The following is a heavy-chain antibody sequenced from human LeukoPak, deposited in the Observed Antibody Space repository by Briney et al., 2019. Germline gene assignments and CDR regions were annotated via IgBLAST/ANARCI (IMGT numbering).Heavy chain of an antibody. D-gene: IGHD3-10*01. V-gene: IGHV3-48*02. J-gene: IGHJ4*02. Sequence: PGGSLRLSCAVSGFTFSSYSMNWVRQAPGKGLEWISYISSSTSTIYYADSVKGRFTISRDNARSSLYLQMNSLRDDDTAVYYCARAHDSGSLGYWGQGTLVTVSS. CDR3: ARAHDSGSLGY. CDR1: GFTFSSYS. CDR2: ISSSTSTI.